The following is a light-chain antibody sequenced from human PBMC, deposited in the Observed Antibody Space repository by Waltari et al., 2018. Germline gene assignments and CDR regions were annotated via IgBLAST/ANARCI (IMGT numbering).Light chain of an antibody. CDR1: QDISNY. CDR3: QRYDNLPVFA. V-gene: IGKV1-33*01. Sequence: DIQMTQSSSSLSASVGDRVTITCQASQDISNYLNWYQQKPGKAPKLLVHDATKLETGVPSRISGSQSGTHFTLTINSLQPEDSATYYCQRYDNLPVFAFGPGTKVHIK. J-gene: IGKJ3*01. CDR2: DAT.